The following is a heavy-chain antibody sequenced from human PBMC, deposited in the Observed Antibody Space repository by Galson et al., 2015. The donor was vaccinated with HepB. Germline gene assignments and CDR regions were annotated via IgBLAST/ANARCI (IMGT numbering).Heavy chain of an antibody. CDR3: AKEDTSGGYYYYYYGMDV. J-gene: IGHJ6*02. V-gene: IGHV3-43*01. D-gene: IGHD6-25*01. CDR2: ISWDGGST. Sequence: SLRLSCAASGFTFDDYTMHWVRQAPGKGLEWVSLISWDGGSTYYADSVKGRFTISRDNSKNSLYLQMNSLRTEDTALYYCAKEDTSGGYYYYYYGMDVWGQGTTVTVSS. CDR1: GFTFDDYT.